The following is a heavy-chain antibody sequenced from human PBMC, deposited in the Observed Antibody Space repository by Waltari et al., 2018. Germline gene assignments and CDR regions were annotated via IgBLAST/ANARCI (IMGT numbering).Heavy chain of an antibody. Sequence: QVQLQESGQGLVKPSETLSLTCAVSGGSISGYYYNWIRQPPGKGLEWIGYIDGGKGNTENYPSLKSRVTISRETSKNQFSLKRSSVTAADTAVYYCARPYGSGHYYYFDYWGQGVLVTVSS. CDR2: IDGGKGNT. D-gene: IGHD3-22*01. V-gene: IGHV4-59*12. J-gene: IGHJ4*02. CDR1: GGSISGYY. CDR3: ARPYGSGHYYYFDY.